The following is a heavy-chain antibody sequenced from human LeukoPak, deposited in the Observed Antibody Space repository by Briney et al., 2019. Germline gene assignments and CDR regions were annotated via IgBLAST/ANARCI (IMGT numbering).Heavy chain of an antibody. J-gene: IGHJ3*02. D-gene: IGHD2/OR15-2a*01. CDR1: GFTFSGYW. V-gene: IGHV3-15*01. CDR2: IKSKTDGGTT. CDR3: TTALIIRSRAAFDI. Sequence: GGSLRLSCAASGFTFSGYWMSWVRQAPGKGLEWVGRIKSKTDGGTTDYAAPVKGRFTISRDDSKNTLYLQMNSLKTEDTAVYYCTTALIIRSRAAFDIWGQGTMVTVSS.